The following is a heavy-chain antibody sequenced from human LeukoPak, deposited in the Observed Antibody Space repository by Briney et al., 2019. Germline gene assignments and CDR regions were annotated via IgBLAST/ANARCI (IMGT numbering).Heavy chain of an antibody. CDR1: GGSISSSSYY. J-gene: IGHJ1*01. CDR3: VRDHYYDSSGYTFRH. V-gene: IGHV4-39*07. D-gene: IGHD3-22*01. CDR2: IYYTGST. Sequence: SETLSLTCTVPGGSISSSSYYWGWIRQPPGKGLEWIGSIYYTGSTYYNPSLKSRVTISVDTSKNQFSLKLRSVTVADTAVYYCVRDHYYDSSGYTFRHWGQGILVSVSS.